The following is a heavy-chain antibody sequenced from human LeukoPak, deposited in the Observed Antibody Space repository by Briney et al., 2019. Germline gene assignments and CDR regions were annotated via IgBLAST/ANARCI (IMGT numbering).Heavy chain of an antibody. CDR2: IIPIFGTA. D-gene: IGHD4-23*01. V-gene: IGHV1-69*01. CDR1: GGTFSSYA. CDR3: ARSYGGNFYYFDY. Sequence: SVKVSCKASGGTFSSYAISWVRQAPGQGLEWMGGIIPIFGTANYAQKFQGRVTITADESTSTAYMELSSPRSEDTAVYYCARSYGGNFYYFDYWGQGTLVTVSS. J-gene: IGHJ4*02.